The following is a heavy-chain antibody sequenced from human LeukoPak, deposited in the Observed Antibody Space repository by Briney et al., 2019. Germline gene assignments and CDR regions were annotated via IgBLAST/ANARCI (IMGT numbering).Heavy chain of an antibody. Sequence: GGSLGLSCAASGFTLDDYAMHWVRHAPGKGLEWVSGISWNSGSIGYAGSVGGRFTISRDNAKNSLYLQMNSLRVEDTAVYYCATDRKQQIGGDFDYWGQGTLVTVSS. CDR1: GFTLDDYA. CDR2: ISWNSGSI. J-gene: IGHJ4*02. CDR3: ATDRKQQIGGDFDY. V-gene: IGHV3-9*01. D-gene: IGHD6-13*01.